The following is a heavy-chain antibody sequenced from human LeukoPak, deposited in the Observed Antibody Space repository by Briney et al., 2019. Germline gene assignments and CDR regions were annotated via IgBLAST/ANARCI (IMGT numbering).Heavy chain of an antibody. V-gene: IGHV4-34*01. J-gene: IGHJ5*02. Sequence: PETLSLTCALYGGSFSGYYWSWIRQPPRKGLGWVGEINHSGSTNYNPSLKRRVTISADTSKNQFSLKLSSVTAADTAVYYCARWGQVLRSVEAWFDPWGQGTLVTVSS. CDR1: GGSFSGYY. CDR3: ARWGQVLRSVEAWFDP. CDR2: INHSGST. D-gene: IGHD2-2*01.